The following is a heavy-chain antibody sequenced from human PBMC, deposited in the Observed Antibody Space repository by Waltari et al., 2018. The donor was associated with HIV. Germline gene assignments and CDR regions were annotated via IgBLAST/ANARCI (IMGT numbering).Heavy chain of an antibody. J-gene: IGHJ6*02. Sequence: QVHLVQSGPDVKRPAASLKVSCKTSGYTFATYDVHWVRQGTGQGLEWMGWMNPNTSNTGNAQRFQGRGTMTRNTSRSTAYMELSSLRSGDTAVYYGARARSGWYAPHMDVWGQGTPVTVSS. D-gene: IGHD6-19*01. V-gene: IGHV1-8*01. CDR1: GYTFATYD. CDR2: MNPNTSNT. CDR3: ARARSGWYAPHMDV.